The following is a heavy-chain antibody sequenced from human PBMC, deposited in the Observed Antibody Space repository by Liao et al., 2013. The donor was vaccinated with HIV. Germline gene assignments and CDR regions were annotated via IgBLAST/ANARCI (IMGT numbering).Heavy chain of an antibody. V-gene: IGHV4-59*01. CDR1: GGSISSYY. Sequence: QVQLQQWGAGLLKPSETLSLTCTVSGGSISSYYWSWIRQPPGKGLEWIGYIYYSGSTNYNPSLKSRVTISVDTSKNQFSLKLSSVTAADTAVYYCARDRKPLGLPRGWYFDLWGRGTLVTVSS. CDR2: IYYSGST. D-gene: IGHD5-18*01. J-gene: IGHJ2*01. CDR3: ARDRKPLGLPRGWYFDL.